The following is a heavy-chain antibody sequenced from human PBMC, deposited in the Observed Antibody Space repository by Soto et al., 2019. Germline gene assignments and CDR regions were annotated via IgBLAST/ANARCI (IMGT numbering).Heavy chain of an antibody. Sequence: PGGSLRLSCAASGFTFSSYCMHWVRQAPGKGLVWVSRINSDGSSTSYADSVKGRFTISRDNAKNTLYLQMNSLRAEDTAVYYCARAFWHYYDSSVGWGGFDSWGQGTLVTVSS. D-gene: IGHD3-22*01. CDR1: GFTFSSYC. CDR3: ARAFWHYYDSSVGWGGFDS. V-gene: IGHV3-74*01. CDR2: INSDGSST. J-gene: IGHJ5*01.